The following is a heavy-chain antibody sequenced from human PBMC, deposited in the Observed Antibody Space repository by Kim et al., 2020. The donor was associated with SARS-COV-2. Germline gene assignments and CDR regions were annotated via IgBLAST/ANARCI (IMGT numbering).Heavy chain of an antibody. CDR2: INPSGGST. CDR3: ARDLSRFVDLWGIVGASPLSNGMDV. V-gene: IGHV1-46*01. D-gene: IGHD1-26*01. CDR1: GYTFTSYY. Sequence: ASVKVSCKASGYTFTSYYMHWVRQAPGQGLEWMGIINPSGGSTSYAQKFQGRVTMTRDTSTSTVYMELSSLRSEDTAVSYCARDLSRFVDLWGIVGASPLSNGMDVWGKGTTVSVSS. J-gene: IGHJ6*04.